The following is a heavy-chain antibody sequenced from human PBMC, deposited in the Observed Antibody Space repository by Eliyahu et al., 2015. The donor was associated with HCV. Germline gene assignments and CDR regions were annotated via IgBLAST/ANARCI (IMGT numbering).Heavy chain of an antibody. D-gene: IGHD6-13*01. V-gene: IGHV3-43*01. J-gene: IGHJ6*02. Sequence: EVQLVESGGVVVQPGGSLRLSCXASGFTXDDYTMHWVRQAPGKGLEWVSLISWDGGSTYYADSVKGRFTISRDNSKNSLYLQMNSLRTEDTALYYCAKADSSSWYYGMDVWGQGTTVTVSS. CDR2: ISWDGGST. CDR1: GFTXDDYT. CDR3: AKADSSSWYYGMDV.